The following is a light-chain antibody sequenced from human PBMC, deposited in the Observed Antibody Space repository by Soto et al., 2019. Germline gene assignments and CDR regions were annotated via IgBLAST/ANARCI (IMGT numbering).Light chain of an antibody. J-gene: IGKJ4*01. CDR3: QKYNSAPLT. CDR1: QDIRNA. CDR2: AAS. V-gene: IGKV1-27*01. Sequence: DIQITQSPSSLSASIGDRITITCRASQDIRNALAWYQQKPWKVPKLLIYAASTLQSGVPSRFSGSGSGTDFTLTISSLQPEDVATYSCQKYNSAPLTFGGGTEVEIK.